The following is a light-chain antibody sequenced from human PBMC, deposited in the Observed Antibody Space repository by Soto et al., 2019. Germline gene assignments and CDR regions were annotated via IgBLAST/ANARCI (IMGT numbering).Light chain of an antibody. V-gene: IGLV3-1*01. J-gene: IGLJ2*01. CDR1: KLGHKY. Sequence: SYELTQPPSVSVSPGQTDSITCSGDKLGHKYVHWYQQRPGQSPVLVIYQDTKRPSGIPERFSASNSGNTATLTFSGPQPMDEADYYCQAWDKNTAAFGGGTKLTVL. CDR2: QDT. CDR3: QAWDKNTAA.